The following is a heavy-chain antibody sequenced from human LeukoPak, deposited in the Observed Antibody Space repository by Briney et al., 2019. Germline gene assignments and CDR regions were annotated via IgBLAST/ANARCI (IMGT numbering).Heavy chain of an antibody. CDR1: GGSISSGGYS. CDR3: ARGPRSARGYFDY. CDR2: IYHSGST. Sequence: SETLSLTCAVSGGSISSGGYSWSWIRQPPGKGLEWIGYIYHSGSTYYNPSLKSRVTISVDRSKNQFSLKLSSVTAADTAVYYCARGPRSARGYFDYWGQGTLVTVSS. J-gene: IGHJ4*02. V-gene: IGHV4-30-2*01. D-gene: IGHD3-10*01.